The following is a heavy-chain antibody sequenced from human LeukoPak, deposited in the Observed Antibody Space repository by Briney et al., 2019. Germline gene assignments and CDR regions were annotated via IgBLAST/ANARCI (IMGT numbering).Heavy chain of an antibody. D-gene: IGHD1-26*01. CDR1: GYTFTSYY. V-gene: IGHV1-46*01. J-gene: IGHJ5*02. Sequence: ASVKVSCTASGYTFTSYYMHWVRQAPGQGLEWMGVIYPSGGSTSYAQKFQGRVTMTRDTSTSTVYMELSSLRSEDTAVYYCASSSGGSYEDWFGPWGQGTLVTVSS. CDR2: IYPSGGST. CDR3: ASSSGGSYEDWFGP.